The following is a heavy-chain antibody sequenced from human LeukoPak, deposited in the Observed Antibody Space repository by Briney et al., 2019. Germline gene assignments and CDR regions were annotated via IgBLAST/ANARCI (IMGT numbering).Heavy chain of an antibody. CDR1: GFTVSSNY. CDR2: IYSGGST. CDR3: ARMYSSSWVDYYYYGMDV. V-gene: IGHV3-53*01. Sequence: GGSLRPSCAASGFTVSSNYMSWVRQAPGKGLEWVSVIYSGGSTYYADSVKGRFTISRDNSKNTLYLQMNSLRAEDTAVYYCARMYSSSWVDYYYYGMDVWGQGTTVTVSS. J-gene: IGHJ6*02. D-gene: IGHD6-13*01.